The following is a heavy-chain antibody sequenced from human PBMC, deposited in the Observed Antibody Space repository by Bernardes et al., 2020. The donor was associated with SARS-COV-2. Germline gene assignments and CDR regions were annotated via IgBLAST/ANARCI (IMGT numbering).Heavy chain of an antibody. D-gene: IGHD5-18*01. CDR1: GGSISSYY. CDR2: IYYSGST. J-gene: IGHJ6*02. CDR3: ASLNTAMVPLPYYYGMDV. V-gene: IGHV4-59*08. Sequence: SETLSLTCTVSGGSISSYYWSWIRQPPGKGLEWIGYIYYSGSTNYNPSLKSRVTISLDTSKNQFSLKLSSVTAADTAVYYCASLNTAMVPLPYYYGMDVWGQGTTVTVSS.